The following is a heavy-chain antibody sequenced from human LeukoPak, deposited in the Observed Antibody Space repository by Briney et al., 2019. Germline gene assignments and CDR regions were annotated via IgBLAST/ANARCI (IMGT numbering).Heavy chain of an antibody. J-gene: IGHJ4*02. CDR1: GGSVSSDSYY. D-gene: IGHD3-10*01. CDR3: AREVRGAFDY. V-gene: IGHV4-61*01. Sequence: SETLSLTCTVSGGSVSSDSYYWSWIRQPPGKGLEWIGYIYYSGSTNYNPSLKSRVTISVDTSKNQFSLKLSSVTAADTAVYYCAREVRGAFDYWGQGTLVTVSS. CDR2: IYYSGST.